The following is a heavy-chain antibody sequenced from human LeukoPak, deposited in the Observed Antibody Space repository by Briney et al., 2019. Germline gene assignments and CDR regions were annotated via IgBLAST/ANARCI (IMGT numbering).Heavy chain of an antibody. Sequence: SETLSLTCTVSGGSISSYYWSWIRQPPGKGLEWIGYIYTSGSTNYNPSLKSRVTISVDTSKNQFSLKLSSVTAADTAVYYCARHGDIVVVPAAILFDPWGQGTLVTVSS. CDR2: IYTSGST. J-gene: IGHJ5*02. CDR3: ARHGDIVVVPAAILFDP. V-gene: IGHV4-4*09. CDR1: GGSISSYY. D-gene: IGHD2-2*01.